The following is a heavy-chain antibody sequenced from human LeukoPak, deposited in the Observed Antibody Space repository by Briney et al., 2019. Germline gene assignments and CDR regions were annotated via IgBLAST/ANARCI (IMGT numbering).Heavy chain of an antibody. J-gene: IGHJ4*02. V-gene: IGHV3-7*01. D-gene: IGHD5-24*01. CDR1: GFTFSSYW. CDR2: IKQDGTEK. Sequence: GGSLRLSCAASGFTFSSYWMSWVRQAPGKGLEWVANIKQDGTEKYYVDSVKGRFTISRDNAKNSLYLQMNSLRAEDTAVYYCAIDHSDGYNYFGKQRHYYFDYWGQGTLVTVSS. CDR3: AIDHSDGYNYFGKQRHYYFDY.